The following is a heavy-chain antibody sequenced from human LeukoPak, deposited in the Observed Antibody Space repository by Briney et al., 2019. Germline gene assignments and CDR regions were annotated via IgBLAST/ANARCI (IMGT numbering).Heavy chain of an antibody. CDR2: ISAYNGNT. V-gene: IGHV1-18*04. J-gene: IGHJ4*02. Sequence: GASVNVSCKASGYTFTGFYIHWVRQAPGQGLEWMGWISAYNGNTNYAQKLQGRVTMTTDTSTSTAYMELRSLRSDDTAVYYCARDARVSYSGSYPGVYWGQGTLVTVSS. CDR3: ARDARVSYSGSYPGVY. D-gene: IGHD1-26*01. CDR1: GYTFTGFY.